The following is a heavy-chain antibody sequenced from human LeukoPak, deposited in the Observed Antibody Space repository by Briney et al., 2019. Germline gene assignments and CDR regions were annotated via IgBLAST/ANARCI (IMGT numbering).Heavy chain of an antibody. D-gene: IGHD3-22*01. CDR1: GFTFSSYA. CDR3: ASPTDDSSGYEEYFQH. Sequence: GGSLRLSCAASGFTFSSYAMRGVRQAPGKGLEWVAVISYDGSNKYYADSVKGRFTIPRDNSKNTLYLQMNSLRAEDTAVYYCASPTDDSSGYEEYFQHWGQGTLVTVSS. CDR2: ISYDGSNK. J-gene: IGHJ1*01. V-gene: IGHV3-30-3*01.